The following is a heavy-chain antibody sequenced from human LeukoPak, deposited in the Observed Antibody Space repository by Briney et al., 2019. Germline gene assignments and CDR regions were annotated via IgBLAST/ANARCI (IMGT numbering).Heavy chain of an antibody. D-gene: IGHD3-3*01. CDR1: GSSFTSYW. CDR3: ALRRGIFGVVTFDY. V-gene: IGHV5-51*01. J-gene: IGHJ4*02. Sequence: NRGASLQISCQGSGSSFTSYWIGWVRQLPGKGLEWMGIIYPGDSDTRYSPSFQGQVTISADKSISTAYLQWSSLKASDTAMYYCALRRGIFGVVTFDYWGQGTLVTVSS. CDR2: IYPGDSDT.